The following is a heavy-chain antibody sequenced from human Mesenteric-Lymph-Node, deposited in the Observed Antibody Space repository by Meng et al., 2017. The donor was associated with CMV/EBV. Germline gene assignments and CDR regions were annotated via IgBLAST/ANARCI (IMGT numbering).Heavy chain of an antibody. CDR1: TFSSHA. J-gene: IGHJ4*02. D-gene: IGHD3-10*01. CDR3: ARDGGTMVRGVIIVSHFDY. V-gene: IGHV1-69*04. CDR2: IIPVLGIA. Sequence: TFSSHAISWVGQGPGQGLEWMGRIIPVLGIANYAQKCQGRVTITADKSTSTAYMELSSLRSEDTAVYYCARDGGTMVRGVIIVSHFDYWGQGTLVTVSS.